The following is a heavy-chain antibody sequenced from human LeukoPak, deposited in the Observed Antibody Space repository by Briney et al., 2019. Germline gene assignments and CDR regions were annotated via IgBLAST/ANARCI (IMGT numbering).Heavy chain of an antibody. V-gene: IGHV3-23*01. D-gene: IGHD6-19*01. CDR3: AKYVKAAVVAGFDY. CDR1: GFTFSSYA. J-gene: IGHJ4*02. CDR2: VGGGGTDT. Sequence: GGSLRLSCAASGFTFSSYAMSWVRQAPGKGLEWVSTVGGGGTDTYYADSVKGRFTISRDNSKNTLFLQMNSLRAEDTALYYCAKYVKAAVVAGFDYWGQGTLVTVSS.